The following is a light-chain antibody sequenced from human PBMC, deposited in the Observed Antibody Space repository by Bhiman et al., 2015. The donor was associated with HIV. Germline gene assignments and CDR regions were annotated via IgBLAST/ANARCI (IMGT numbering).Light chain of an antibody. Sequence: SYELTQPPSVSVSPGQTASITCSGDKLGDKYACWYQQKPGHFPVLVIFQDNKRPSGIPERFSGSNSGNTATLTISGTQTMDEADYYCQAWDSSTEVFGTGTKVTVL. V-gene: IGLV3-1*01. J-gene: IGLJ1*01. CDR3: QAWDSSTEV. CDR1: KLGDKY. CDR2: QDN.